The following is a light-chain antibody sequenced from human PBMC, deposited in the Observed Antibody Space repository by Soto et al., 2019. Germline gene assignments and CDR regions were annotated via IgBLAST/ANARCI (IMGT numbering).Light chain of an antibody. CDR2: QVN. CDR3: SSYTSRNTLA. Sequence: QSALTQPPSASGSPGQSVTISCTGTSSDIGVYDFVSWYQQHPGKAPKVIIYQVNKRPSGVPDRFSGSKSGNTASLTVSGLRPEDEADYFCSSYTSRNTLAFGGGTKVTVL. J-gene: IGLJ2*01. V-gene: IGLV2-8*01. CDR1: SSDIGVYDF.